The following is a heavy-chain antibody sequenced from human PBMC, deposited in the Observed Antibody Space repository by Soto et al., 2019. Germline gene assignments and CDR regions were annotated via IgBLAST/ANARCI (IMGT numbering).Heavy chain of an antibody. Sequence: EVQLVESGGVVVQPGGSLRLSCAASGFIFDDYSTYWVRQAPGKGLEWVSLLSWDGRHTYYADSVKGRFIISRDNSRNSLYLQMTSLTTADTALYYCAKARRSIFGGMDVWGQGTTVTVSS. J-gene: IGHJ6*02. V-gene: IGHV3-43*01. CDR1: GFIFDDYS. CDR3: AKARRSIFGGMDV. D-gene: IGHD3-3*01. CDR2: LSWDGRHT.